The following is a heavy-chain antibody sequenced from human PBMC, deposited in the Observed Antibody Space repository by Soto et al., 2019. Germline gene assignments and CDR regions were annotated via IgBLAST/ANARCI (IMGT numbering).Heavy chain of an antibody. J-gene: IGHJ6*02. V-gene: IGHV1-18*01. D-gene: IGHD3-10*01. CDR2: INPYNGNT. Sequence: ASVKVSCKASGYTFTSYGISWVRQAPGQGLEWMGWINPYNGNTKYAQKLQGRVTMTTDTSTSTAYMELRSLRSDDTAVYYCARGYYYGSGRPTPGGMDVWGQGTTVTVSS. CDR1: GYTFTSYG. CDR3: ARGYYYGSGRPTPGGMDV.